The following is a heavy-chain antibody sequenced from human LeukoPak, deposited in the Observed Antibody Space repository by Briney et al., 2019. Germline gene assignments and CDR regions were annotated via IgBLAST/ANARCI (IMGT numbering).Heavy chain of an antibody. D-gene: IGHD3-3*01. Sequence: GGSLRLSCAASGFTFSSYAMIWVRQAPGKGLEWVSAISGSGGSTYYADSVKGRFTISRDNSKNTLYLQMNSLRAEDTAVYYCAEGGGYDFWSGYRYFDYWGQGTLVTVSS. CDR2: ISGSGGST. J-gene: IGHJ4*02. CDR1: GFTFSSYA. CDR3: AEGGGYDFWSGYRYFDY. V-gene: IGHV3-23*01.